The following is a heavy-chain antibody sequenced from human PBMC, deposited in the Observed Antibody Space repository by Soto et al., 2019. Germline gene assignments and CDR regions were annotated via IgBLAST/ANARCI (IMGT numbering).Heavy chain of an antibody. V-gene: IGHV1-69*13. CDR3: ARPYYYDSSGDGYYFDY. Sequence: ASVKVSCKASGGTFSSYATSWVRQAPGQGLEWMGGIIPIFGTANYAQKFQGRVTITADESTSTAYMELSSLRSEDTAVYYCARPYYYDSSGDGYYFDYWGQGTLVTVSS. CDR1: GGTFSSYA. D-gene: IGHD3-22*01. J-gene: IGHJ4*02. CDR2: IIPIFGTA.